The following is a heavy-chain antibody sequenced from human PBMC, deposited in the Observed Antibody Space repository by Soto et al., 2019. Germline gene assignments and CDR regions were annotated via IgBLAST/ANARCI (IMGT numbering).Heavy chain of an antibody. Sequence: QVQLQESGPGLVKPSETLSLTCTVSGGSISSYYWSWIRQPPGKGLEWIGYIYYSGSTNYNPSLKSRVTISVDTSKNQFSLKLSSVTAADTAVYYCARGSIAVAGRGAFDIWGQGTMVTVSS. CDR3: ARGSIAVAGRGAFDI. CDR1: GGSISSYY. V-gene: IGHV4-59*01. CDR2: IYYSGST. J-gene: IGHJ3*02. D-gene: IGHD6-19*01.